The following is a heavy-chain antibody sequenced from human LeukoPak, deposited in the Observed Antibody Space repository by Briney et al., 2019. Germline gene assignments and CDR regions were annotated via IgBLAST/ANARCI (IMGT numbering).Heavy chain of an antibody. CDR2: IIPIFGTA. CDR1: GGTFSRYA. D-gene: IGHD5-24*01. V-gene: IGHV1-69*05. J-gene: IGHJ5*02. Sequence: SVKVSCKASGGTFSRYAISWVRQAPGQGLEWMGRIIPIFGTANYAQKFQGRVTITTDESTSTAYMELSSLRSEDTAVYYCASDHLQYSEGHWFDPWGQGALVTVSS. CDR3: ASDHLQYSEGHWFDP.